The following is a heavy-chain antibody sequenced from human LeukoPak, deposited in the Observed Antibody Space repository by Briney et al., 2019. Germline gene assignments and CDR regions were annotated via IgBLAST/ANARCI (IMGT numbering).Heavy chain of an antibody. Sequence: ASVKVSCKASGYTFTGYYMHWVRQAPGQGLEWMGWINPNSGGTNYAQKFQGRVTMTRDTSISTAYMELSRLRSDDTAVYYCARGRGSGSHYYYYYIDVWGKGTTVTVSS. D-gene: IGHD1-26*01. V-gene: IGHV1-2*02. CDR3: ARGRGSGSHYYYYYIDV. CDR1: GYTFTGYY. CDR2: INPNSGGT. J-gene: IGHJ6*03.